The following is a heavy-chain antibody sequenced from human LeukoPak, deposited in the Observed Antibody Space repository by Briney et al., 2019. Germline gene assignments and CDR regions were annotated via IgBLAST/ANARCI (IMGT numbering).Heavy chain of an antibody. Sequence: GGSLRLSCAASGFTFSSYAMSWVRQAPGKGLEWVSYISSSSSTIYYADSVKGRFTISRDNAKNSLYLQMNSLRAEDTAVYYCARGDYGGAWGQGTLVTVSS. CDR1: GFTFSSYA. D-gene: IGHD4-23*01. V-gene: IGHV3-48*01. CDR3: ARGDYGGA. J-gene: IGHJ5*02. CDR2: ISSSSSTI.